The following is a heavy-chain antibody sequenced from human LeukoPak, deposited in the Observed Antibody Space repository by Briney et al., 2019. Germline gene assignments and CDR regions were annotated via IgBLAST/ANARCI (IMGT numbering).Heavy chain of an antibody. V-gene: IGHV4-31*03. D-gene: IGHD6-6*01. CDR1: GGSVTSGGYY. CDR3: ARISAGRYGMDV. Sequence: PSETLSLTCTVSGGSVTSGGYYWSWIRQHPGKGLEWIGYVYYTGSTYYNPSLKSRVTISPDTSKNQFSLKVSSVTAADTAGYYCARISAGRYGMDVWGQGTTVTVSS. J-gene: IGHJ6*02. CDR2: VYYTGST.